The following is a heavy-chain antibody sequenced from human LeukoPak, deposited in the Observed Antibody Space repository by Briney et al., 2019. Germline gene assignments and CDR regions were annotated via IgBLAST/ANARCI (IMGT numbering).Heavy chain of an antibody. CDR3: ARRLTQYDCFDP. Sequence: SETLSLTCTVSGGSISSYYWSWIRQPPGKGLEWIGYIYSSGSTNYNPSLKSRITISVDTSKNQFSLKLSSVTPEDTAVYYCARRLTQYDCFDPWGQGILVTVSS. CDR1: GGSISSYY. V-gene: IGHV4-59*12. J-gene: IGHJ5*02. CDR2: IYSSGST. D-gene: IGHD2-2*01.